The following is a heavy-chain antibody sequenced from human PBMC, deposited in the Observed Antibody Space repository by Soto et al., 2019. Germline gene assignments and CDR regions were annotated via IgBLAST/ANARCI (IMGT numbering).Heavy chain of an antibody. CDR2: TYYRSKWYN. V-gene: IGHV6-1*01. CDR3: ARRSIAAAGRHAFDI. J-gene: IGHJ3*02. D-gene: IGHD6-13*01. CDR1: GDSVSSNRAA. Sequence: PPQTRSLTCAISGDSVSSNRAAGNWIRQSPSRGLEWLGRTYYRSKWYNDYAVSVKSRITINPDTSKNQFSLQLNSVTPEDTAVYYCARRSIAAAGRHAFDIWGQGTMVTVSS.